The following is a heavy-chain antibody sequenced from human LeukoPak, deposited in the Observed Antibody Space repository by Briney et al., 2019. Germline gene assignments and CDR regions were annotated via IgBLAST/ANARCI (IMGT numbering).Heavy chain of an antibody. D-gene: IGHD1-26*01. CDR3: AKDFVGATLYYFDY. CDR2: ISGSGGST. Sequence: GGSLRLSYAASGFTFSTYAMSWVRQAPGKGLEWVSAISGSGGSTYYADFVKGRFTISRDNSKNTLYLQMNSLRAEDTAVYYCAKDFVGATLYYFDYWGQGTLVAVSS. V-gene: IGHV3-23*01. CDR1: GFTFSTYA. J-gene: IGHJ4*02.